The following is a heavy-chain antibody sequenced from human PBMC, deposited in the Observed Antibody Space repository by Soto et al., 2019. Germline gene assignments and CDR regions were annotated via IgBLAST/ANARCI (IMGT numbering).Heavy chain of an antibody. D-gene: IGHD4-17*01. V-gene: IGHV3-23*01. J-gene: IGHJ2*01. CDR3: AKTHRATTVVTRYWYFDL. CDR1: GFNFSGYA. CDR2: ISGFGGHT. Sequence: PGGSLRLSCAASGFNFSGYAMTWVRQAPGKGLEWVSSISGFGGHTYYADSVKGRFTVSRDTSDTTSYLQMSGLRADDAGVYFCAKTHRATTVVTRYWYFDLWGRGTLVTVPS.